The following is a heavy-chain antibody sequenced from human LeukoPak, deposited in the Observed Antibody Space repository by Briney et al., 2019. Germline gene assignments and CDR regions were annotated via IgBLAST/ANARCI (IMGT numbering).Heavy chain of an antibody. CDR2: IYYSGST. CDR1: GGSISSYY. Sequence: PSETLSLTCTVSGGSISSYYWSWIPQPPGKGLEWIGYIYYSGSTNYNPSVKSRVTISVDTSKNQFSLKLSSVTAADTAVYYCARSGPVYSSGWYGYWGQGTLVTVSS. CDR3: ARSGPVYSSGWYGY. D-gene: IGHD6-19*01. V-gene: IGHV4-59*01. J-gene: IGHJ4*02.